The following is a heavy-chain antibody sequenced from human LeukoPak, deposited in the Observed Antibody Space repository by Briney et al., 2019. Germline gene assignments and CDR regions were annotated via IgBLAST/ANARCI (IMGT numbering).Heavy chain of an antibody. J-gene: IGHJ3*02. CDR3: ARPDYYDSSGYYQADAFDI. CDR1: GYSFTSYW. D-gene: IGHD3-22*01. V-gene: IGHV5-51*01. CDR2: IYPGDSDT. Sequence: GESLKISCKGSGYSFTSYWIGWVRQMPGKGLEWMGIIYPGDSDTRYSPSFQGQVTISADKSIRTAYLQWSSLKASDTAMYYCARPDYYDSSGYYQADAFDIWGQGTMVTVSS.